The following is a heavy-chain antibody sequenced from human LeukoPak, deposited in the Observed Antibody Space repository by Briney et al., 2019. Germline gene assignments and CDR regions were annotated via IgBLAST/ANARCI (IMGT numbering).Heavy chain of an antibody. V-gene: IGHV3-7*01. CDR1: GFTFSSIW. J-gene: IGHJ4*02. CDR3: ARDLGYDYRDY. D-gene: IGHD5-12*01. CDR2: IKHDGSET. Sequence: PGGSLRLSCATSGFTFSSIWMSWVRQAPGKGLEWVANIKHDGSETNYVDSVKGRFTISRDNAKNSLYLQMNSLRAEDTAVYYCARDLGYDYRDYWGQGTLVTVSS.